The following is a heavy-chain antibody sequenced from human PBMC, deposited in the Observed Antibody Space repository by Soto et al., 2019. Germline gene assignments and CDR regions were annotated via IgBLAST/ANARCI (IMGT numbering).Heavy chain of an antibody. CDR3: ARRHGIAVHFDY. V-gene: IGHV4-59*01. CDR2: IYYSGST. Sequence: PSETLSLTCTVSGGSISSYYWSWIRQPPGKGLEWIGYIYYSGSTNYNPSLKSRVTISVDTSKNQFSLKLSSVTAADTAVYYCARRHGIAVHFDYWGQGTLVTVSS. CDR1: GGSISSYY. D-gene: IGHD6-19*01. J-gene: IGHJ4*02.